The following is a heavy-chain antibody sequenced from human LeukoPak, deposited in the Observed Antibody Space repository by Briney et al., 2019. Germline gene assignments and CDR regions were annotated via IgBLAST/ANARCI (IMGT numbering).Heavy chain of an antibody. CDR2: IYYSGST. CDR1: GGSISSGGYY. V-gene: IGHV4-61*08. Sequence: SETLSLTCTVSGGSISSGGYYWSWIRQHPGKGLEWIGYIYYSGSTNYNPSLKSRVTISVDTSKNQFSLKLSSVTAADTAVYYCARARITMVRGASHPNWFDPWGQGTLVTVSS. J-gene: IGHJ5*02. CDR3: ARARITMVRGASHPNWFDP. D-gene: IGHD3-10*01.